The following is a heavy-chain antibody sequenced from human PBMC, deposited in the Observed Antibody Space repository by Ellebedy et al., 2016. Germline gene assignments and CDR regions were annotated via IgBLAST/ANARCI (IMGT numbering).Heavy chain of an antibody. V-gene: IGHV3-21*01. J-gene: IGHJ3*02. CDR2: ISSTGNFI. Sequence: GESLKISXAVSGFTLGTHTMNWVRQAPGKGLEWVSSISSTGNFIYYRDSVKGRFTISRDTANNSLFLQMDSLTVGDTAVYYCVKVGSGWSLDIWGQGTTVTVSS. D-gene: IGHD6-13*01. CDR3: VKVGSGWSLDI. CDR1: GFTLGTHT.